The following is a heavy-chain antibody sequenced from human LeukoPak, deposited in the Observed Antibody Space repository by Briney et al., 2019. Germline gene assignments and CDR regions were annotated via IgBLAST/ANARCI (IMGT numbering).Heavy chain of an antibody. J-gene: IGHJ4*02. CDR1: GFTFSSYA. V-gene: IGHV3-30-3*01. D-gene: IGHD6-19*01. Sequence: GGSLRLSCAASGFTFSSYAMHWVRQAPGKGLEWVAVISYDGSNKYYAGSVKGRFTISRDNSKNTLYLQMNSLRAEDTAVYYCARDVLPAGNIVAGMSYWGQGTLVTVSS. CDR2: ISYDGSNK. CDR3: ARDVLPAGNIVAGMSY.